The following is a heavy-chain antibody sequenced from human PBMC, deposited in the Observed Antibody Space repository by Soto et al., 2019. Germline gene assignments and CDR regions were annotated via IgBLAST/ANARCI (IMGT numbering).Heavy chain of an antibody. D-gene: IGHD6-19*01. CDR3: ARGIAVAGGGVFWFDP. V-gene: IGHV4-59*01. CDR1: GGSISSYY. CDR2: IYYSGST. Sequence: FETLSLTCTVSGGSISSYYWSWIRQPPGKGLEWIGYIYYSGSTNYNPSLKSRVTISVDTSKNQFSLKLSSVTAADTAVYYCARGIAVAGGGVFWFDPWGQGTLVTVSS. J-gene: IGHJ5*02.